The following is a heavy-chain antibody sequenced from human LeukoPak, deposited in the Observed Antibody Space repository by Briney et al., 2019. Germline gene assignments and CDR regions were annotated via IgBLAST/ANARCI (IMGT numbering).Heavy chain of an antibody. Sequence: PSETLSLTCTVSGGSISSSSYYWGWIRQPPGKGLEWIGGIYYSGSTYYNPSLKSRVTISVDTSKNQFSLKLSSVTAADTAVYYCARHDTVVTPYYFDYWGQGTLVTVSS. CDR2: IYYSGST. D-gene: IGHD4-23*01. CDR1: GGSISSSSYY. CDR3: ARHDTVVTPYYFDY. V-gene: IGHV4-39*01. J-gene: IGHJ4*02.